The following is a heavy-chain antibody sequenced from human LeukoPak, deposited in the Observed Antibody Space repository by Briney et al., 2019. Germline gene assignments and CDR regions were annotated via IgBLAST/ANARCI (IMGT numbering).Heavy chain of an antibody. CDR1: GGSISSYY. D-gene: IGHD1-26*01. J-gene: IGHJ5*02. V-gene: IGHV4-59*08. Sequence: PSETLSLTCTVSGGSISSYYWSWIRQPPGKGLEWIGYIYYSGSTNYNPSLKSRVTISVDTSKNQFSLKLSSVTAADTAVYYCARSRRGSYSSFDPWGQGTLVTVSS. CDR2: IYYSGST. CDR3: ARSRRGSYSSFDP.